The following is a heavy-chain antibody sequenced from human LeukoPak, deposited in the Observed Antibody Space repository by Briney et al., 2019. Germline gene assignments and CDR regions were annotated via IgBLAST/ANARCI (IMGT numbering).Heavy chain of an antibody. CDR2: VWYDGSNK. V-gene: IGHV3-33*01. CDR3: ARWITMVRGDRFDP. J-gene: IGHJ5*02. Sequence: GSLRLSFSASGFPFNSYGMHWVRPAPGKGMEWVAVVWYDGSNKYYADSVKGRFTISRDNSNNTLYLQMNSLRAEDTAVYYCARWITMVRGDRFDPWGQGTLVIVSS. CDR1: GFPFNSYG. D-gene: IGHD3-10*01.